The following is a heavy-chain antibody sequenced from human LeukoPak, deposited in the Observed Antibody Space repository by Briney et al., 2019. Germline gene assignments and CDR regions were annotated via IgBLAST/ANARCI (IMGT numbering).Heavy chain of an antibody. J-gene: IGHJ4*02. CDR2: INDVGSHI. CDR1: GFTVSGLC. CDR3: ARAATYTTRGLSAPLDY. Sequence: PGGSLRLSCAASGFTVSGLCMSWVRQAPGKGLEWVSSINDVGSHIYYADSVRGRFTISRDNAKTSVYLQMNNLRPEDTAVYYCARAATYTTRGLSAPLDYWGQGTLVTVSS. V-gene: IGHV3-21*01. D-gene: IGHD3-16*01.